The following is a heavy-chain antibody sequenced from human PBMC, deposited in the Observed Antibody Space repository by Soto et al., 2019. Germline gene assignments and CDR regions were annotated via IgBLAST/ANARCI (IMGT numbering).Heavy chain of an antibody. J-gene: IGHJ4*02. V-gene: IGHV1-69*06. CDR2: IIPIFGTA. CDR1: GGTFSSYS. D-gene: IGHD3-22*01. CDR3: ARSTMTQDRIFDY. Sequence: SVKVSCKASGGTFSSYSISWVLQAPGQGLEWMGGIIPIFGTANYAQKFQGRVTITADKSTSTAYMELSSLRSEDTAVYYCARSTMTQDRIFDYWGQGTLVTVSS.